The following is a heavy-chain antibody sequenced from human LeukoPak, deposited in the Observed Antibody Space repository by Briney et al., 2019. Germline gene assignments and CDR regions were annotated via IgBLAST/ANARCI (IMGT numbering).Heavy chain of an antibody. V-gene: IGHV3-7*03. J-gene: IGHJ6*02. CDR3: ARDLGYSSGYHYYYYYGMDV. CDR1: GFTFSSYA. D-gene: IGHD6-19*01. CDR2: IKQDGSEK. Sequence: QSGGSLRLSCAASGFTFSSYAMSWVRQAPGKGLEWVANIKQDGSEKYYVDSVKGRFTISRDNAKNSLYLQMNSLRAEDTAVYYCARDLGYSSGYHYYYYYGMDVWGQGTTVTVSS.